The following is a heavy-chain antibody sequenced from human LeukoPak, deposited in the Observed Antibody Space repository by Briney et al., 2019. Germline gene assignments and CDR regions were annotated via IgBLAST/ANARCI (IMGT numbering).Heavy chain of an antibody. CDR2: IYTSGST. J-gene: IGHJ4*02. Sequence: PSETLSLTCTVSGGSISSGSYYWSWIRQPAGKGLEWIGRIYTSGSTNYNPSLKSRVTISVDTSKNQFSLKLSSVTAADTAVYYCARGSFRRITMIVFDHWGQGTLVTVSS. CDR1: GGSISSGSYY. D-gene: IGHD3-22*01. CDR3: ARGSFRRITMIVFDH. V-gene: IGHV4-61*02.